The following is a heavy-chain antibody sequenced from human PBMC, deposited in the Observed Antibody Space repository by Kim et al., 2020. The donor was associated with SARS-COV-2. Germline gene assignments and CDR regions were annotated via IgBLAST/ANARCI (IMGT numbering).Heavy chain of an antibody. D-gene: IGHD2-21*01. Sequence: ASVKVSCKASGYNFNNHGFAWVRQAPGRGLEWIGWISSDYGYTDFAQKFQDRLTMTTDASTTTAHMELRNLRSDDSAVYFCARKVITCGGDCYALDFWGQGTLVTVSS. J-gene: IGHJ4*02. CDR3: ARKVITCGGDCYALDF. CDR1: GYNFNNHG. V-gene: IGHV1-18*01. CDR2: ISSDYGYT.